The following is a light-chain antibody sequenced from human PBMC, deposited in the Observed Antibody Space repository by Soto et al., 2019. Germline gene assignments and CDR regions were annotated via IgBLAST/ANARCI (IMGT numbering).Light chain of an antibody. J-gene: IGKJ1*01. Sequence: EIVLTQSPGTLSLSPGERATLSCRASQSITSSYLAWYQQKPGQAPRLLISGTISRATCIPDRFSGSGSGTDFTLTISRLEPEDFAVYYCQQYGSPLWTFGQGTKV. CDR1: QSITSSY. CDR2: GTI. CDR3: QQYGSPLWT. V-gene: IGKV3-20*01.